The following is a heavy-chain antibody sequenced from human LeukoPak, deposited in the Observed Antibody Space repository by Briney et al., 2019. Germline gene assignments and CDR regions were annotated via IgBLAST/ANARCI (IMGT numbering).Heavy chain of an antibody. Sequence: PGGSLRLSCVGSGFTFGSYAMSWVRQAPGKGLEWVSGISDSGTATNYADSVKGRFTISRENSKSTLFLQMNSLRAEDTAVYYCAKRSCSGGGCNFDYWGQGTLVTVSS. CDR1: GFTFGSYA. D-gene: IGHD2-15*01. CDR3: AKRSCSGGGCNFDY. J-gene: IGHJ4*02. CDR2: ISDSGTAT. V-gene: IGHV3-23*01.